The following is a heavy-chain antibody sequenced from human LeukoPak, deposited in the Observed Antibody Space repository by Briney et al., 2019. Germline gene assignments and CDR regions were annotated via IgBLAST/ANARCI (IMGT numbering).Heavy chain of an antibody. V-gene: IGHV4-34*01. Sequence: TSETLSLTCAVYGGSFSGYYWSWIRRPPGKGLEWIGEINHSGSTNYNPSLKSRVTISVDTSKNQFSLKLSSVTAADTAVYYCARGRIAEAVWDYWGQGTLVTVSS. CDR2: INHSGST. CDR1: GGSFSGYY. D-gene: IGHD6-19*01. J-gene: IGHJ4*02. CDR3: ARGRIAEAVWDY.